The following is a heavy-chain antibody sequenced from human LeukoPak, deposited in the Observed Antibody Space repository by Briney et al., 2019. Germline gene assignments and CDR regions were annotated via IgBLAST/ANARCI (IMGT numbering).Heavy chain of an antibody. CDR2: ISWNSGSI. V-gene: IGHV3-9*01. CDR1: GFTFDDYA. Sequence: PGRSLRLSCAASGFTFDDYAMHWVRQAPGKGLEWVSGISWNSGSIGYADSVKGRFTISRDDAKNSLYLQMNSLRAGDTALYYCAKDMRHGDFPPDAFDIWGQGTMVTVSS. CDR3: AKDMRHGDFPPDAFDI. J-gene: IGHJ3*02. D-gene: IGHD4-17*01.